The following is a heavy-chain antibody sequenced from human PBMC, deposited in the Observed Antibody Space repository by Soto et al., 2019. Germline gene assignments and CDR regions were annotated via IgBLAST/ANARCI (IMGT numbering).Heavy chain of an antibody. D-gene: IGHD7-27*01. Sequence: VGSLRLSCAASGFTFSSYWMHWVRQAPGKGLVWVSRINSDGSSTSYADSVKGRFTISRDSAKNTLYLQMNSLRAEDTAVYYCSRERPNWGSDWYFDLWGRGTLVTVSS. CDR3: SRERPNWGSDWYFDL. V-gene: IGHV3-74*01. CDR1: GFTFSSYW. CDR2: INSDGSST. J-gene: IGHJ2*01.